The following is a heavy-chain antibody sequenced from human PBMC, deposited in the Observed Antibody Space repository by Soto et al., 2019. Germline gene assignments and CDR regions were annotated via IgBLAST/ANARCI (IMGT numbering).Heavy chain of an antibody. CDR3: AKRRGAGGHFDY. Sequence: ESLRLSCAASGFTFSSYAMGWVRQGPGKGLEWVAVVSIGGSTHYADSVRGRFTISRDNSKNTLSLQMNSLTAEDTAVYFCAKRRGAGGHFDYWGQGALVTVSS. D-gene: IGHD2-15*01. CDR2: VSIGGST. J-gene: IGHJ4*02. CDR1: GFTFSSYA. V-gene: IGHV3-23*01.